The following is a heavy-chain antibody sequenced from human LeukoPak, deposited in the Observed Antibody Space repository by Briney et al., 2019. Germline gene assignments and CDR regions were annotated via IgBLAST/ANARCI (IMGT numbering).Heavy chain of an antibody. CDR3: ARQARSRVGAWTDY. CDR1: GGSISSSSYY. CDR2: IYYSGST. Sequence: KPSETLSLTCTVSGGSISSSSYYWGWIRQPPGKGLEWIGSIYYSGSTYYNPSLKSRVTISVDTSKNQFSLKLSSVTAADTAVYYCARQARSRVGAWTDYWGQGTLVTVSS. J-gene: IGHJ4*02. D-gene: IGHD1-26*01. V-gene: IGHV4-39*01.